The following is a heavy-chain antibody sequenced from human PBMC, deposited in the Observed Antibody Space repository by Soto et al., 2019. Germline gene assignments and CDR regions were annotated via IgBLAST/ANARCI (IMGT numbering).Heavy chain of an antibody. Sequence: SETLSLTCSVSGGSVSGVSYYWSWIRQPPGKGLEWIGYIYYSGSTNYNPSLKSRVTISVDTSKNQFSLKLSSVTAADTAVYYWAVHTTLLSCYLFDYWGQGTLVTVSS. CDR1: GGSVSGVSYY. D-gene: IGHD2-15*01. V-gene: IGHV4-61*01. CDR2: IYYSGST. CDR3: AVHTTLLSCYLFDY. J-gene: IGHJ4*02.